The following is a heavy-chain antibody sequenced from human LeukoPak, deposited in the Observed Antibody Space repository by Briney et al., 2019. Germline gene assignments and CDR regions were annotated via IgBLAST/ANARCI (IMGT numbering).Heavy chain of an antibody. D-gene: IGHD3-16*02. V-gene: IGHV3-11*01. Sequence: GGSLRLSCAASGFTFSDYYMSWIRQAPGKGLEWVSYISSSGSTIYYADSVKGRFTISRDNAKNSLYLQMNSLSAEDTAVYYCARDTGSGVYDYVWGSYRGLDYWGQGTLVTVSS. CDR3: ARDTGSGVYDYVWGSYRGLDY. J-gene: IGHJ4*02. CDR1: GFTFSDYY. CDR2: ISSSGSTI.